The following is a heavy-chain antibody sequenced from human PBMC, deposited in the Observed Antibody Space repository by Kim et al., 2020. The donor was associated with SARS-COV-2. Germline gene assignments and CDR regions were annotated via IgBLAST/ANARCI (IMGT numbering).Heavy chain of an antibody. D-gene: IGHD3-22*01. CDR1: GYTFTSYA. Sequence: ASVKVSCKASGYTFTSYAMNWVRQAPGQGLEWMGWINTNTGNPTYAQGFTGRFVFSLDTSVSTAYLQISSLKAEDTAVYYCARDVDGPLYGGLTYYYDSSGFDIWGQGTMVTVSS. J-gene: IGHJ3*02. CDR3: ARDVDGPLYGGLTYYYDSSGFDI. CDR2: INTNTGNP. V-gene: IGHV7-4-1*02.